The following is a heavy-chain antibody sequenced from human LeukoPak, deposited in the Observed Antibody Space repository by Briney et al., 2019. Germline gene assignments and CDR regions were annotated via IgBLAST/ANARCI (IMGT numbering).Heavy chain of an antibody. J-gene: IGHJ4*01. V-gene: IGHV3-66*04. CDR1: GVSFSRYY. Sequence: GGSLRLSCTASGVSFSRYYISWVRQAPGKGLEWSSVLCSGGDTCYADSVKDRFGVSRDSSSETLFLQMNSLRVEDTAVYYCARQGFDSGFDYWGHGTTVTVSS. D-gene: IGHD2-21*01. CDR2: LCSGGDT. CDR3: ARQGFDSGFDY.